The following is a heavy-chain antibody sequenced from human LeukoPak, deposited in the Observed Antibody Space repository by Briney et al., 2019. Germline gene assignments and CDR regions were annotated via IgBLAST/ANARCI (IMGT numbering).Heavy chain of an antibody. Sequence: SETLSLTCTVSGGSISSYYWSWIRQPPGKGLEWIGYIYYSGSTNYNPSLKSRVTISVDRSKNQFSLKLSSVTAADTAVYYCARGLIAAAALDFWGQGTLVTVSS. CDR1: GGSISSYY. J-gene: IGHJ4*02. CDR2: IYYSGST. CDR3: ARGLIAAAALDF. D-gene: IGHD6-13*01. V-gene: IGHV4-59*08.